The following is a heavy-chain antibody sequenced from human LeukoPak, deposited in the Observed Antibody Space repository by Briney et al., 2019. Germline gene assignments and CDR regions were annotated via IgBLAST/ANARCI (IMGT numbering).Heavy chain of an antibody. CDR1: GFTFSTYA. V-gene: IGHV3-23*01. CDR2: ISASGGST. CDR3: ANIMASIAASSFDY. Sequence: AGGSLRLSCAASGFTFSTYAMSWVRQAPGKGLEWVSAISASGGSTYYADSVKGRFTISRDNSKSTLYLQMNSLRAEDTAVYYCANIMASIAASSFDYWGQGTLVTVSS. J-gene: IGHJ4*02. D-gene: IGHD6-6*01.